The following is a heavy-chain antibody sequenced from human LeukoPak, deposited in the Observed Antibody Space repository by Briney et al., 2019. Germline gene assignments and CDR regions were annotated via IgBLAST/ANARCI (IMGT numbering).Heavy chain of an antibody. J-gene: IGHJ5*02. CDR1: GYSFTSYW. D-gene: IGHD3-10*01. CDR2: IYPGDSDT. CDR3: ATDYYDSGTYS. Sequence: GESLKISCKGSGYSFTSYWIGWVRQMPGKGLEWMGIIYPGDSDTRYSPSFQGQVTISADKSISTAHLQWSGLKASDTAMYYCATDYYDSGTYSWGQGTLVTVSS. V-gene: IGHV5-51*01.